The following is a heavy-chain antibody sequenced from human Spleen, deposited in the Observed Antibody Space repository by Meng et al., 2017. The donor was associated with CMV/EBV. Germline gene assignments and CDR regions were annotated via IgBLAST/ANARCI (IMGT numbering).Heavy chain of an antibody. D-gene: IGHD2-8*01. CDR1: GFTFSSYA. J-gene: IGHJ6*02. CDR2: ISGSGGST. V-gene: IGHV3-23*01. Sequence: GESLKISCAASGFTFSSYAMSWVRQAPGKGLEWVSAISGSGGSTYYADSVKGRFTISRDNSKNTLYLQMNSLRAEDTAVYYCAKDYVMGGYYYGMDVWGQGTTVTVSS. CDR3: AKDYVMGGYYYGMDV.